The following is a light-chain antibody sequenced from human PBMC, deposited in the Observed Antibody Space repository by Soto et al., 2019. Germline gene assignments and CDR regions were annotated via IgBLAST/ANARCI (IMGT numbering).Light chain of an antibody. CDR3: QQYGSSPPWT. CDR1: QSVSNN. J-gene: IGKJ1*01. V-gene: IGKV3-20*01. CDR2: GAS. Sequence: EIVMTQSPATLSVFPGERATLSCRASQSVSNNLAWYQQKPGQAPRLLIYGASTRATGIPARFSGSGSGTDFTLTISRLEPEDFAVYYCQQYGSSPPWTFGQGTKVEIK.